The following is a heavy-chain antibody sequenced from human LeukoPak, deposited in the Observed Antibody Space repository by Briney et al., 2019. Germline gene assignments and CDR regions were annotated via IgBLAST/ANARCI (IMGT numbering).Heavy chain of an antibody. CDR2: ISYDGSNK. D-gene: IGHD3-22*01. J-gene: IGHJ3*02. CDR3: AKDRGITMIVVVNNDDAFDI. CDR1: GFTFSSYG. V-gene: IGHV3-30*18. Sequence: PGRSLRLSCAASGFTFSSYGMHWVRQAPGKGLEWVAVISYDGSNKYYADSVKGRFTISRDNSKNTLYLQMNSLRAEDTAVYYCAKDRGITMIVVVNNDDAFDIWGQGTMVAVSS.